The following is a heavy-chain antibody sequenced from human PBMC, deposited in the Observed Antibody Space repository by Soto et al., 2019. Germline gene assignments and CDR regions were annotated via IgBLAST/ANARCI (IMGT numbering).Heavy chain of an antibody. CDR3: ARAPLGDYYYYYYMDV. CDR2: ISSSGRYI. J-gene: IGHJ6*03. D-gene: IGHD4-17*01. V-gene: IGHV3-21*01. Sequence: GGSLRLSCAASGFTFSRYSMNWVRQAPGKGLEWVSSISSSGRYIYYADSLKGRFTISRDNAKNSLFLQMNSLRAEDTAVYYCARAPLGDYYYYYYMDVWGKGTTVTVSS. CDR1: GFTFSRYS.